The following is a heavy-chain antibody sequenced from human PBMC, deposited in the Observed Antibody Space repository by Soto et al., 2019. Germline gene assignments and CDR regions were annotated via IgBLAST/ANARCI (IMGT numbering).Heavy chain of an antibody. V-gene: IGHV3-64D*08. CDR3: VLTDTIQLWSYER. CDR1: GFTFSSHA. J-gene: IGHJ4*02. CDR2: ISHNGGST. Sequence: GGSLRLSCSVSGFTFSSHAMHWVRQAPGKGLEYASAISHNGGSTYYADSVKGRFTISRDNSRNTLYLQMSSLRAEDTAVYYCVLTDTIQLWSYERWGQGAPVTVSS. D-gene: IGHD5-18*01.